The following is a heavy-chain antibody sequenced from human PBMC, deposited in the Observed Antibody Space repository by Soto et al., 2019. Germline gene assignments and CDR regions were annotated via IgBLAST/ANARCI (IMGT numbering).Heavy chain of an antibody. CDR1: GFTFSSYS. Sequence: EVQLVESGGGLVKPGGSLRLSCAASGFTFSSYSMNWVRQVPGKGLEWVSSITRSGHYIYYADSVKGRFTISRDNAKISLYLQVNSLRVEDTAIYYCAREVRPWGQGTLVTVSS. CDR2: ITRSGHYI. J-gene: IGHJ5*02. CDR3: AREVRP. V-gene: IGHV3-21*01.